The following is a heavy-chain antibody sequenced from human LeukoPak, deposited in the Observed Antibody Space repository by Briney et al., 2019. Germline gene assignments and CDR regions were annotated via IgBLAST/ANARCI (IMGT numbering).Heavy chain of an antibody. CDR3: AKCGTIFGVVIYLDY. V-gene: IGHV3-30-3*02. J-gene: IGHJ4*02. D-gene: IGHD3-3*01. Sequence: GGSLRLSCAASGFTFSSYAMHWVRQAPGKGLEWVAVISYDGSNKYYADSVKGRFTISRDNSKNTLYLQMNSLRAEDTAVYYCAKCGTIFGVVIYLDYWGQGTLVTVSS. CDR2: ISYDGSNK. CDR1: GFTFSSYA.